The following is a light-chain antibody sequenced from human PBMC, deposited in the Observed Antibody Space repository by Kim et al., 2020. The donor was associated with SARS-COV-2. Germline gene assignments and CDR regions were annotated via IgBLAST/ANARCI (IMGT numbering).Light chain of an antibody. Sequence: DIQLTQSPSSLSASIGDRVTITCRASQDIANSLAWYQQKPGKVPQVLLYAAATLQSGVPSRFSGSGSGTEFTLTIGSLQNEDVATYYCQKYNSAPWTLGPRTTVDIK. V-gene: IGKV1-27*01. CDR2: AAA. CDR1: QDIANS. CDR3: QKYNSAPWT. J-gene: IGKJ3*01.